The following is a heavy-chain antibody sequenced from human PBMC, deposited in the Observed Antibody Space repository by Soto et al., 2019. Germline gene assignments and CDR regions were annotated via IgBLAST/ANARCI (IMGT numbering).Heavy chain of an antibody. D-gene: IGHD2-21*02. CDR1: GFTFSSYA. J-gene: IGHJ3*02. CDR3: AKASGFCVTAILKNAFDI. V-gene: IGHV3-23*01. CDR2: ISGSGGST. Sequence: EVQLLESGGGLVQPGGSLRLSCAASGFTFSSYAMSWVRQAPGKGLEWVSTISGSGGSTYFADSVKGRFAMSRDNSKNTLYLQMNSLRAEDTAVFYCAKASGFCVTAILKNAFDIWGQGTMVTVSS.